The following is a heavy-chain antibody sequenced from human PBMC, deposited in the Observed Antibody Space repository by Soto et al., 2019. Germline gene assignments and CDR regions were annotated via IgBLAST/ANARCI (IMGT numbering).Heavy chain of an antibody. V-gene: IGHV1-69*02. Sequence: ASVKVSCKASGGTFSSYTISWVRQAPGQGLEWMGRIIPILGIAKYAQKFQGRVTITADKSTGTAYMELGSLRSEDTAVYYCAVGVCSSTSCYTRGGNYMDVWGKGTTVTVSS. CDR2: IIPILGIA. CDR1: GGTFSSYT. CDR3: AVGVCSSTSCYTRGGNYMDV. J-gene: IGHJ6*03. D-gene: IGHD2-2*02.